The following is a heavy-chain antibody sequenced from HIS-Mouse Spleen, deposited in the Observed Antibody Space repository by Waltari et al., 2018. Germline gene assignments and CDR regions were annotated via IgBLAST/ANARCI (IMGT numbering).Heavy chain of an antibody. CDR3: ARHPEIAAAVGAFDI. CDR1: GGTFSRYA. D-gene: IGHD6-13*01. CDR2: IIPILGIA. Sequence: QVQLVQSGAEVKKPGSSVKASGKASGGTFSRYAISGVRRAPGQGLEWMGRIIPILGIANYAQKFQGRVTITADKSTSTAYMELSSLRSEDTAVYYCARHPEIAAAVGAFDIWGQGTMVTVSS. V-gene: IGHV1-69*04. J-gene: IGHJ3*02.